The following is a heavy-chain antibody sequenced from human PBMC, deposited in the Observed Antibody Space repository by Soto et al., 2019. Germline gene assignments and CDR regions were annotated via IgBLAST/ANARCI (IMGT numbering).Heavy chain of an antibody. CDR3: ATSFWFWTQPEI. Sequence: QVQLQQWGAGLLKPSETLSLSCAVSGGSFRDNYWTWFRQPPGKGLEWIGEISPSGTTKYTPSLTSRATISVDTSKTQISLKVNSVTAADTSVYYCATSFWFWTQPEIWGQGTLVTVSS. J-gene: IGHJ4*02. CDR1: GGSFRDNY. V-gene: IGHV4-34*01. CDR2: ISPSGTT. D-gene: IGHD3-10*01.